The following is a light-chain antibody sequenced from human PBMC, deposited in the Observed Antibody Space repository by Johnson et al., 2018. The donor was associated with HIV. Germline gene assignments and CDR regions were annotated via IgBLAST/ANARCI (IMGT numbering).Light chain of an antibody. CDR1: SSNIGNNY. Sequence: QSVLTQPPSVSAAPGQKVTISCSVSSSNIGNNYVSWYQQVPGAAPKLLIYDNGTRPSGIPYLFSGSKSGTSATLGITGLQTGDEADYYCGTWDSSLSAYVFGTGTKVTVL. V-gene: IGLV1-51*01. J-gene: IGLJ1*01. CDR2: DNG. CDR3: GTWDSSLSAYV.